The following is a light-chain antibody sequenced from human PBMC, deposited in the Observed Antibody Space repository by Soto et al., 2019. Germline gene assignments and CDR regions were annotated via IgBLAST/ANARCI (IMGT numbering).Light chain of an antibody. J-gene: IGKJ3*01. CDR2: GAS. Sequence: EIVLTQSPGTLSLSPGERATLSCRASQSVSSSYLAWYQQKPGQAPRLLIYGASSRATGIPDRFSGSGSGTDFTLTISRLEPEDSAVYYCQQYCSSPLTFGPGTKVDIK. V-gene: IGKV3-20*01. CDR3: QQYCSSPLT. CDR1: QSVSSSY.